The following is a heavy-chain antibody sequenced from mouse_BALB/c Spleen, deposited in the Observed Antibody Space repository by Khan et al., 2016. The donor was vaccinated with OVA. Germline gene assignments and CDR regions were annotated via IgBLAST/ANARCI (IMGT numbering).Heavy chain of an antibody. Sequence: QVQLKESGAELAKPGASVKMSCKASGYTFTSYWMHWVKQRPGQGLEWIGYINPSTGYTEYNQKFKDKATLTTDKSSSTAYMQLSSLTSEDSAVYYCAASILFYYSMDDWRQGTSVTVSS. J-gene: IGHJ4*01. CDR2: INPSTGYT. V-gene: IGHV1-7*01. CDR1: GYTFTSYW. CDR3: AASILFYYSMDD. D-gene: IGHD6-1*01.